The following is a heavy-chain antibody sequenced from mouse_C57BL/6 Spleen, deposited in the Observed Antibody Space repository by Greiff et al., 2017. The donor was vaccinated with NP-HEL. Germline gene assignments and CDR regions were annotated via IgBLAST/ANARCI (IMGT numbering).Heavy chain of an antibody. CDR3: ARDGYDYDGSWFAY. CDR2: IYPGDGDT. V-gene: IGHV1-82*01. Sequence: VKLQESGPELVKPGASVKISCKASGYAFSSSWMNWVKQRPGKGLEWIGRIYPGDGDTNYNGKFKGKATLTADKSSSTAYMQLSSLTSEDSAVYFCARDGYDYDGSWFAYWGQGTLVTVSA. D-gene: IGHD2-4*01. J-gene: IGHJ3*01. CDR1: GYAFSSSW.